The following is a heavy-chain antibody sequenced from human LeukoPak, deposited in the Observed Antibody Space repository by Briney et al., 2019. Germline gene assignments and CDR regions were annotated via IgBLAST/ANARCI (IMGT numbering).Heavy chain of an antibody. CDR2: IYSGDTT. V-gene: IGHV3-66*01. CDR3: ASILRSSSGYYFDY. CDR1: GFTVSTNY. D-gene: IGHD3-10*01. Sequence: GGTLRLSCAASGFTVSTNYMSWVRQAPGKGLEWVSVIYSGDTTFYADSVRGKFTISRDNSKNTLYLQMNSLRAEDTAVYYCASILRSSSGYYFDYWGQGTLVTVSS. J-gene: IGHJ4*02.